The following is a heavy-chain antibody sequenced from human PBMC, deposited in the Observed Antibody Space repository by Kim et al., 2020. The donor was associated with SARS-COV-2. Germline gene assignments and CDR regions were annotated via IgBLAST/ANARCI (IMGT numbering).Heavy chain of an antibody. CDR3: ILGGAARSWLLNDY. Sequence: GGSLRLSCRSPGFTVNDAWMSWVRQAPGKGLEWVGRIASKTEGGTTDYAAPVKGRFTISGDDSKNTVYLQMNSLKSDDTARYYCILGGAARSWLLNDYWGQGSLVTVSS. V-gene: IGHV3-15*04. CDR2: IASKTEGGTT. CDR1: GFTVNDAW. D-gene: IGHD3-10*01. J-gene: IGHJ4*02.